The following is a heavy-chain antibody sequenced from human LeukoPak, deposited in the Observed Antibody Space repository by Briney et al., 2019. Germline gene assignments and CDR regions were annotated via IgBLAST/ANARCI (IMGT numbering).Heavy chain of an antibody. Sequence: SETLSLTCRVSGASISGYYWSWIRQPPGKGLEWIGHMYYSGGTTYNPSLKSRVSISLDTSKNHFSLKLRSVTAADVAVHTCPRCGGSSSGSLGLWYSDIWGQGTTVTVSS. CDR1: GASISGYY. D-gene: IGHD6-19*01. CDR2: MYYSGGT. CDR3: PRCGGSSSGSLGLWYSDI. J-gene: IGHJ3*02. V-gene: IGHV4-59*12.